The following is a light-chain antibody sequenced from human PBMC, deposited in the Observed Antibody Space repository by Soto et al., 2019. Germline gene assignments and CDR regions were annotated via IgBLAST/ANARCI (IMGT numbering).Light chain of an antibody. V-gene: IGKV1-5*03. CDR1: QSIDTA. J-gene: IGKJ2*01. CDR2: RAS. CDR3: QQYGFFLT. Sequence: DVPMTQSPSTLSASVGDTVTITCRASQSIDTALAWYQQKPGKPPNLLIYRASNLESGVPSRFSGSGSGTEFTLAISSLQPDDFATYYCQQYGFFLTFGQGTKLEIK.